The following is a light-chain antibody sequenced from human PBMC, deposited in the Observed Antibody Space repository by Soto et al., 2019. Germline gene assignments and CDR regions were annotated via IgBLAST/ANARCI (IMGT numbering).Light chain of an antibody. CDR2: GAS. V-gene: IGKV3-15*01. CDR1: QSVSSN. CDR3: QQYNNWPPRIT. J-gene: IGKJ5*01. Sequence: EIVMTQSPATLSVSPGERATLSCRASQSVSSNLAWYQQKPGQAPRLLIYGASTRATGIPARFSGSGSGTEFTLTISTLQSEDFAVYYCQQYNNWPPRITCGQGTRLE.